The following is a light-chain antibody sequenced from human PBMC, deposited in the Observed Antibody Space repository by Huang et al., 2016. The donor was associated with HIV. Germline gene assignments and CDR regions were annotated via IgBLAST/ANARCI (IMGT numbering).Light chain of an antibody. Sequence: EIVMTQSPGTLSVSPGERATLSCRASQSVSSNVAWYQQTPGQAPRLLIYGASSRAANIPARFSGSGSGTEFTLTISSLQSEDFAVYYCHQYNNWPPWTFGQGTKVEI. CDR1: QSVSSN. J-gene: IGKJ1*01. V-gene: IGKV3-15*01. CDR3: HQYNNWPPWT. CDR2: GAS.